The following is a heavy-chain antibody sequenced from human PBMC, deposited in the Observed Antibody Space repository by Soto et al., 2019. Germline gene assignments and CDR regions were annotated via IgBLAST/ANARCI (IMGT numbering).Heavy chain of an antibody. CDR3: ARVSSGLRFLEWLTEEFDY. CDR1: GGSISSYY. CDR2: IYYSGST. V-gene: IGHV4-59*01. D-gene: IGHD3-3*01. J-gene: IGHJ4*02. Sequence: SETLSLTCTVSGGSISSYYWSWIRQPPGKGLEWIGYIYYSGSTNYNPSLKSRVTISVDTSKNQFSLKLSSVTAADTAVYYCARVSSGLRFLEWLTEEFDYWGQGTPVIVSS.